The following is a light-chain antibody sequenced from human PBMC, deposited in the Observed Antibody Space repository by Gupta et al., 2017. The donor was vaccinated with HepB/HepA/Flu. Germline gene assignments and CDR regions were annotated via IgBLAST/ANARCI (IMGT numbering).Light chain of an antibody. CDR1: SSYVATYNF. Sequence: QSALTQPPSVSGSLGPSVTIPCTTTSSYVATYNFVSWYQQHPGKVPKLMIYDVTKRPSGVPDRFSGSKSGNTASLTISGLQAEDEAEYYCCSYAAYNTWVFGGGTKVTVL. CDR3: CSYAAYNTWV. CDR2: DVT. V-gene: IGLV2-11*01. J-gene: IGLJ3*02.